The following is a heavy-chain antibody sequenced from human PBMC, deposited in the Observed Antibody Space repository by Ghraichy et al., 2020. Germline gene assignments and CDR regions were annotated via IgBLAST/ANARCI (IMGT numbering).Heavy chain of an antibody. CDR1: GYSFTSYW. CDR2: IYPGDSDT. Sequence: GESLNISCKGSGYSFTSYWIGWVRQMPGKGLEWMGIIYPGDSDTRYSPSFQGQVTISADKSISTAYLQWSSLKASDTAMYYCATAWGWAHDAFDIWGQGTMVTVSS. CDR3: ATAWGWAHDAFDI. D-gene: IGHD3-16*01. V-gene: IGHV5-51*01. J-gene: IGHJ3*02.